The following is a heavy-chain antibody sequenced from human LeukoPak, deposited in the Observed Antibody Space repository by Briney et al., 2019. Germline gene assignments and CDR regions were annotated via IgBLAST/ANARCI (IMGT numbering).Heavy chain of an antibody. CDR3: ARPAIRAPGAFDI. Sequence: PGGSLRLSCAASGFTVSSDYMSWVRQAPGKGLEWVSVIYSGGSTYYADSVKGRFTISRDNSKNTLYLQMNSLRAEDTAVYYCARPAIRAPGAFDIWGQGTMVTVSS. J-gene: IGHJ3*02. CDR1: GFTVSSDY. V-gene: IGHV3-66*02. D-gene: IGHD2-21*01. CDR2: IYSGGST.